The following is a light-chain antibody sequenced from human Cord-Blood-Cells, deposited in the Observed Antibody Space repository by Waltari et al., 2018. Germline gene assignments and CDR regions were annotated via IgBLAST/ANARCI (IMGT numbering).Light chain of an antibody. CDR2: QDS. Sequence: SYQLPPLPSVSVSPGQTASLTCSGVHLGDYYACWSQQKPGQSPVLVIYQDSKRPSGIPERFSGSNSGNTATLTISGTQAMDEADYYGQAWDSSTVVFGGGTKLTVL. CDR1: HLGDYY. V-gene: IGLV3-1*01. J-gene: IGLJ2*01. CDR3: QAWDSSTVV.